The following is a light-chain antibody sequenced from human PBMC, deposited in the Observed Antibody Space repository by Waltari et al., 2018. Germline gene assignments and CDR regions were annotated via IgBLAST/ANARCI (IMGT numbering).Light chain of an antibody. J-gene: IGKJ5*01. V-gene: IGKV1-5*03. CDR2: ESS. CDR3: QQYNSFPIT. CDR1: QSISTW. Sequence: DIQMTQSPATLSASVGDRVTITCRDSQSISTWMAWYQQKPGKSPNLLIYESSSLESGVPSRFSGSGSGTEFTLTISGLQPDDFATYYCQQYNSFPITFGPGTRLEIK.